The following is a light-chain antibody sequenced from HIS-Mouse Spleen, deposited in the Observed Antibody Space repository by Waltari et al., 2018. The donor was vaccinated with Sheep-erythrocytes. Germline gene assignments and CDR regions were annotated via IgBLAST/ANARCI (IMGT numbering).Light chain of an antibody. J-gene: IGKJ4*01. Sequence: DIQMTQSPSSLSASVGDRVTITCRASQSIISYLNWYQQKPGKAPNLLRYAASSLQSGVPSRFSGSGSGTDFTLTISSLQPEDFATYYCQQSYSTPPLTFGGGTKVEIK. CDR1: QSIISY. CDR3: QQSYSTPPLT. CDR2: AAS. V-gene: IGKV1-39*01.